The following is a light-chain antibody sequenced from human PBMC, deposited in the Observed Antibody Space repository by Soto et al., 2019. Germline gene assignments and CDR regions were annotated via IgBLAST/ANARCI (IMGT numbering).Light chain of an antibody. J-gene: IGKJ1*01. CDR3: QQYNSYSGR. CDR1: QSVNNRY. V-gene: IGKV3-20*01. CDR2: AAS. Sequence: EIVLTQSPGTLSLSPGERATLSCRASQSVNNRYLAWYQQRPGQAPRLLIYAASSRATGIPDRISGSGSGTDFTLTISRLEPEDFATYYCQQYNSYSGRFGQGTKVEI.